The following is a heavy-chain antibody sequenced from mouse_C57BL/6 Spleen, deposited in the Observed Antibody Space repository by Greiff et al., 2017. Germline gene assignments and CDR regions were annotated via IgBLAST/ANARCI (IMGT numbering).Heavy chain of an antibody. D-gene: IGHD1-1*01. CDR3: AREADSITTVVATDYFDC. V-gene: IGHV1-52*01. CDR2: IDPSDSET. Sequence: VQLQQPGAELVRPGSSVKLSCKASGYTFTSYWMHWVKQRPIQGLEWIGNIDPSDSETHYNQKFKDKATLTVDKSSSKADMQLSSLTSEDSAVYYCAREADSITTVVATDYFDCWGQGTTLTVSS. CDR1: GYTFTSYW. J-gene: IGHJ2*01.